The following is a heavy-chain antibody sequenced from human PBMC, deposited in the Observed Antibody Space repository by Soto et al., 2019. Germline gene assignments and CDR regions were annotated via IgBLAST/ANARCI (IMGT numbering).Heavy chain of an antibody. D-gene: IGHD6-13*01. Sequence: QLQLQESGPGLVKPSETLSLTCTVSGGSISSSSYYWGWIRQPPGKGLEWIGSIDYSGSTYYNPSLKSRVTISVDPSKNQFSLKLSSVTAADTAVYYCARRVAAAGPDYWGQGTLVTVSS. CDR1: GGSISSSSYY. CDR3: ARRVAAAGPDY. V-gene: IGHV4-39*01. CDR2: IDYSGST. J-gene: IGHJ4*02.